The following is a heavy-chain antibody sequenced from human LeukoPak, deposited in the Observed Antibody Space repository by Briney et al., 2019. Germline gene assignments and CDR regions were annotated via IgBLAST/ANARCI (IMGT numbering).Heavy chain of an antibody. V-gene: IGHV4-39*07. CDR3: ARDRAYDQIDY. CDR1: GGSISSSSYY. D-gene: IGHD3-22*01. Sequence: SETLSLTCTVSGGSISSSSYYWGWIRQPPGKGLEWIGSIYYSGSTYYNPSLKSRVTISVDTSKNQFSLKLSSVTAADTAVYYCARDRAYDQIDYWGQGTLVTISS. CDR2: IYYSGST. J-gene: IGHJ4*02.